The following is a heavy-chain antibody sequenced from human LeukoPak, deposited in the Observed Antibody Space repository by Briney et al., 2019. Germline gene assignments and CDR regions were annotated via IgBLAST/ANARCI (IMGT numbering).Heavy chain of an antibody. V-gene: IGHV1-69*13. CDR1: GGTFSSYA. D-gene: IGHD6-19*01. CDR2: IIPIFGTA. CDR3: ASSIAVAGTGAFDI. Sequence: SVKVSCKASGGTFSSYAISWVRQAPGQGLEWMGGIIPIFGTANYAQKFQGRVTITADESTSTAYMELSSLRSEDTAVYYCASSIAVAGTGAFDIWGQGTMVTVSS. J-gene: IGHJ3*02.